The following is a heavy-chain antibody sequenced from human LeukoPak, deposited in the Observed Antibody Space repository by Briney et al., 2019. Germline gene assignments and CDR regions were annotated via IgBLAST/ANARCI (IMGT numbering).Heavy chain of an antibody. CDR1: GGSISSSSYY. D-gene: IGHD3-10*01. J-gene: IGHJ6*02. CDR3: VGGGASYYYGMDV. CDR2: IYYSGST. V-gene: IGHV4-39*01. Sequence: SEILSLTCTVSGGSISSSSYYWGWIRQPPGKGLEWIGSIYYSGSTYYNPSLKSRVTISVDTSRNQFSLQLSSVTAADTAVYYCVGGGASYYYGMDVWGQGTTVTVSS.